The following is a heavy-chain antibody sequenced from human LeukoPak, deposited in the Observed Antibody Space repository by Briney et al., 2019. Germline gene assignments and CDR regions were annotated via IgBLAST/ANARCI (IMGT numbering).Heavy chain of an antibody. Sequence: PGGSLRLSCVASGFTFSSYWMHWVRQAPGKGLVWVSRINSDGSTTTYADSVKGRFTISRDNAKNTLYLQMNSLRAEDTAVYYCATDRSGWYDYWGQGTLVTVSS. V-gene: IGHV3-74*01. CDR2: INSDGSTT. CDR3: ATDRSGWYDY. D-gene: IGHD6-19*01. J-gene: IGHJ4*02. CDR1: GFTFSSYW.